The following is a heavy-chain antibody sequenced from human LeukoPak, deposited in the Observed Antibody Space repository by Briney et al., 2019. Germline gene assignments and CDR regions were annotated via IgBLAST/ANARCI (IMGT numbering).Heavy chain of an antibody. D-gene: IGHD6-19*01. Sequence: GASVKVSCKASGYTFTSYYMHWVRQAPGQGLEWMGGFDPEDGETIYAQKFQGRVTMTEDTSTDTAYMELSSLRSEDTVVYYCATVYSSGWYYAFDIWGQGTMVTVSS. CDR3: ATVYSSGWYYAFDI. CDR2: FDPEDGET. V-gene: IGHV1-24*01. J-gene: IGHJ3*02. CDR1: GYTFTSYY.